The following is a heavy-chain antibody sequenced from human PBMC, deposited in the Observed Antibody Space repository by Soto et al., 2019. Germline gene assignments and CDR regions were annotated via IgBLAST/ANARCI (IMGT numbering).Heavy chain of an antibody. Sequence: VPLVESGGGVVQPGRSLRLSCAASGFTFSDYAMHWVRQAPGKGLEWVAVVSHDGRNTHYADSVKGRFTISRDSSTNTVSLEMTSLRAEDTAVYYFAKGGRQWLVTSDFNYWGQGALVTVSS. CDR1: GFTFSDYA. CDR3: AKGGRQWLVTSDFNY. J-gene: IGHJ4*02. D-gene: IGHD6-19*01. V-gene: IGHV3-30*18. CDR2: VSHDGRNT.